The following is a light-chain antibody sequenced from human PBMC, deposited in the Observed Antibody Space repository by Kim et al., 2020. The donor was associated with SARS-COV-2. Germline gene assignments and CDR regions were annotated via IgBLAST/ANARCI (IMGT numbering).Light chain of an antibody. J-gene: IGLJ2*01. V-gene: IGLV3-1*01. Sequence: SYELTQPPSMSVSPGQTASITCSGDKLGDKYACWYQQKPGQSHVLVIYQDSKRPSGIPERFSGSNSGNTATLTISGTQAMDEADYYCQAWDSSTAVFGGGTQLTVL. CDR1: KLGDKY. CDR2: QDS. CDR3: QAWDSSTAV.